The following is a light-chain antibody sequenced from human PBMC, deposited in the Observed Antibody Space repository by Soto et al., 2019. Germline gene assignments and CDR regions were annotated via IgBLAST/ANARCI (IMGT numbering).Light chain of an antibody. CDR2: GAS. CDR3: HHYCTAWT. CDR1: QSVSSSF. J-gene: IGKJ1*01. Sequence: MEFTRSLGPLSLSQGARATLXCRASQSVSSSFLAWYQQKPGQAPRLLISGASTRATGIPDRFSGSGSGTDFTLSISRLEPGDCAVNYCHHYCTAWTFGQGGQVDI. V-gene: IGKV3-20*01.